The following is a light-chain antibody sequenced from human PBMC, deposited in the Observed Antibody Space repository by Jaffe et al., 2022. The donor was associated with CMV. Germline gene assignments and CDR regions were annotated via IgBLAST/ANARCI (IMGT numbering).Light chain of an antibody. V-gene: IGLV1-51*01. CDR1: SSNIGNNH. Sequence: QSLLTQPPSVSAAPGQKVSISCSGSSSNIGNNHVSWYQQFPGTAPKLLIFDNDKRPSGIPDRFSGSKSGTSATLDITGLQTGDEAEYYCGTWDYRLSGVVFGGGTKLTVL. J-gene: IGLJ2*01. CDR2: DND. CDR3: GTWDYRLSGVV.